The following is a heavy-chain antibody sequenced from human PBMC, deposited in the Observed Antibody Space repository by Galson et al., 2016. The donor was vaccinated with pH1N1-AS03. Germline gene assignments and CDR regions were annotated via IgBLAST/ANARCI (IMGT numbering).Heavy chain of an antibody. J-gene: IGHJ4*02. CDR3: AKGSRGSCSGAVCYDFDN. Sequence: SLRLSCAASGFTFGSYSMNWVRQAPGERLEWVASITGGVGYTYYAPSVKGRCTISRDNSGNTLYLQMNSMRVEDTAVYDCAKGSRGSCSGAVCYDFDNWGQGALVTVSS. CDR2: ITGGVGYT. D-gene: IGHD2-15*01. V-gene: IGHV3-21*04. CDR1: GFTFGSYS.